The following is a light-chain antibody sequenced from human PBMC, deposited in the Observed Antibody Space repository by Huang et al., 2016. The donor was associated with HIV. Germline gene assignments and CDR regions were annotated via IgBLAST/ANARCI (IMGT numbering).Light chain of an antibody. CDR2: SAS. CDR1: ESVSDN. J-gene: IGKJ1*01. Sequence: IVMTQSPATLSLSPGERASLSCRASESVSDNLAWYQQKPGQAPRLLIYSASTRATGIPARFSGSGSGTEFTLTISSLQSEDFAIYYCQQYNKRPPWTFGQGTTVEV. CDR3: QQYNKRPPWT. V-gene: IGKV3-15*01.